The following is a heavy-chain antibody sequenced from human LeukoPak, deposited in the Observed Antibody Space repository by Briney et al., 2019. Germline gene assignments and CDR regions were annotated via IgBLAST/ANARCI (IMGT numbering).Heavy chain of an antibody. CDR2: ITGYNGAT. J-gene: IGHJ4*02. CDR1: GYTFTTYG. CDR3: ARQAPCSSISCPLDY. Sequence: ASVKVSCKASGYTFTTYGISWVRQAPGQGLERMGWITGYNGATNYAQKFQGRVTLTTDTSTSAAYMELRSLRSDDTAVYYCARQAPCSSISCPLDYWGQGTLVTVSS. V-gene: IGHV1-18*01. D-gene: IGHD2-2*01.